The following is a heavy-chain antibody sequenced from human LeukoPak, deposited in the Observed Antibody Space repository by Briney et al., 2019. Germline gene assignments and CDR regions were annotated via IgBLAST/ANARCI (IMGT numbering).Heavy chain of an antibody. CDR2: IYGST. D-gene: IGHD3-22*01. Sequence: ASLRLSCAASGFTFSSYAMSWVRQAPGKGLEWIGRIYGSTHYNPSLESRVTMSVDTSKNQFSLRLKSVTAADTAVYFCARNYYNGMDVWGQGTTVTVSS. CDR1: GFTFSSYA. V-gene: IGHV4-59*10. J-gene: IGHJ6*02. CDR3: ARNYYNGMDV.